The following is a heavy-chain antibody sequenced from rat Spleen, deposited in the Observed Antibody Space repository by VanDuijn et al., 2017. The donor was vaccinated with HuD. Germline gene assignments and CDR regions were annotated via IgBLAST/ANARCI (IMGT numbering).Heavy chain of an antibody. CDR2: INSAGST. CDR1: GYSITSAYR. J-gene: IGHJ2*01. V-gene: IGHV3-3*01. D-gene: IGHD1-12*01. CDR3: ARTSWDDFDY. Sequence: EVQLQESGPGLVKPSQSLSLACSVSGYSITSAYRWNWIRKFPGNKLEWMGYINSAGSTNYNPSLKSRSSITRDTSKNQFLLQVNSVTTEDTATYYCARTSWDDFDYWGQGVMVTVSS.